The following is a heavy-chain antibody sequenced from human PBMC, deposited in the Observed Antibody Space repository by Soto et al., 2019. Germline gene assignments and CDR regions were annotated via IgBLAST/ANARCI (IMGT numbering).Heavy chain of an antibody. J-gene: IGHJ4*02. CDR3: ARDGGYCSGGTCFLTREIDH. Sequence: QAQLVESGGGVVQPGRSLKLSCAASGLTFSHHGMHWVRQAPGKGLEWVAIIWYDGSNQYYADSVKGRFTISRDNSKNTLYLQINSLRVEDTAVYFCARDGGYCSGGTCFLTREIDHWSQGTLVTVAS. V-gene: IGHV3-33*01. CDR1: GLTFSHHG. D-gene: IGHD2-15*01. CDR2: IWYDGSNQ.